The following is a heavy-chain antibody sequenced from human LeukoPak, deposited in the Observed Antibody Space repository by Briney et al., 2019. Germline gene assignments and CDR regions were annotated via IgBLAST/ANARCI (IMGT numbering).Heavy chain of an antibody. V-gene: IGHV3-7*01. CDR2: IKQDGSEK. CDR1: GFTFSSYW. Sequence: GGSLRLSCAASGFTFSSYWMSWVRQAPGKGLEWVANIKQDGSEKYYVDSVKGRFTISRDNAKNSLYLQMNSLRAEDTAVYYCARAVKNRIQLWTGYFDYWGQGTLVTVSS. J-gene: IGHJ4*02. D-gene: IGHD5-18*01. CDR3: ARAVKNRIQLWTGYFDY.